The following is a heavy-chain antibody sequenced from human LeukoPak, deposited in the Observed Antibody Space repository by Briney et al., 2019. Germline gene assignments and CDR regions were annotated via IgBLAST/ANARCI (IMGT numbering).Heavy chain of an antibody. CDR3: ARASYYYDSSGYYSPVVPGSGMDV. D-gene: IGHD3-22*01. J-gene: IGHJ6*02. CDR2: ISYDGSNK. Sequence: GGSLRLSCAASGFTFSSYAMHWVRQAPGKGLEWVAVISYDGSNKYYADSVKGRFTISRDNSKNTLYLQMNSLRAEDTAVYYCARASYYYDSSGYYSPVVPGSGMDVWGQGTTVTVSS. V-gene: IGHV3-30*04. CDR1: GFTFSSYA.